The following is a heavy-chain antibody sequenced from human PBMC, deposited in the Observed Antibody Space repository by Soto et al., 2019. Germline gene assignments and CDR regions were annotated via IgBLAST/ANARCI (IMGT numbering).Heavy chain of an antibody. Sequence: QVQLVESGGGVVQPGRSLRLSCAASGFTFKTYGIHWVRQAPGKGLEWVAVIWYDGSKQYYGSSVKGRFTISRDNSKNTVYLQMNSLRSEDTAMYYCTREDSGAGDGNNGFDSWGQGTQVTVSS. CDR2: IWYDGSKQ. J-gene: IGHJ5*01. CDR3: TREDSGAGDGNNGFDS. D-gene: IGHD6-13*01. V-gene: IGHV3-33*01. CDR1: GFTFKTYG.